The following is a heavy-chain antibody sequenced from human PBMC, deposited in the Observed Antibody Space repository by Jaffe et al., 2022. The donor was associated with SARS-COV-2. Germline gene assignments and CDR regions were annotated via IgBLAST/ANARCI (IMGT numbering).Heavy chain of an antibody. CDR3: ARPRGRYYYDSSGYSDAFDI. V-gene: IGHV5-51*01. CDR1: GYSFTSYW. CDR2: IYPGDSDT. J-gene: IGHJ3*02. Sequence: EVQLVQSGAEVKKPGESLKISCKGSGYSFTSYWIGWVRQMPGKGLEWMGIIYPGDSDTRYSPSFQGQVTISADKSISTAYLQWSSLKASDTAMYYCARPRGRYYYDSSGYSDAFDIWGQGTMVTVSS. D-gene: IGHD3-22*01.